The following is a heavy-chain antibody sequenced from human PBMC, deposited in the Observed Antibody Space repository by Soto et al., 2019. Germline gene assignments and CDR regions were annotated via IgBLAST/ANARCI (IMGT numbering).Heavy chain of an antibody. J-gene: IGHJ3*02. CDR3: ARHISRSLGDIDI. V-gene: IGHV4-59*08. Sequence: SETLSLTCTVSGASVRSYYWAWIRQPPGKGLEYIGYFHYTGTANYNPSLNSRVTMSVDTSKSQFSLNLSSVTAADTAVYYCARHISRSLGDIDIWGQGTMVTVSS. CDR1: GASVRSYY. CDR2: FHYTGTA. D-gene: IGHD2-2*01.